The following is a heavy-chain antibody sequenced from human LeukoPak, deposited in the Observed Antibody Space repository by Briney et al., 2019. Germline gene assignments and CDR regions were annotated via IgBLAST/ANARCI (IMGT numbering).Heavy chain of an antibody. J-gene: IGHJ4*02. CDR3: ARENPTYYYDSRVFDY. CDR2: IYYSGST. V-gene: IGHV4-59*01. Sequence: SETLSLTCTVSGGSISSYYWSWIRQHPGKGLEWIGYIYYSGSTNYNPSLKSRVTISVDTSKNQFSLKLSSVTAADTAVYYCARENPTYYYDSRVFDYWGQGTLVTVSS. D-gene: IGHD3-22*01. CDR1: GGSISSYY.